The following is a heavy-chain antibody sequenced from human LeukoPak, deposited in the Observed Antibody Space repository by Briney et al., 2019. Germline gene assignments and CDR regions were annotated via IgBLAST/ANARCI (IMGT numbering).Heavy chain of an antibody. D-gene: IGHD3-3*01. CDR2: ISWNSGSI. Sequence: SLRLSCAASGFTFDDYAMHWVRQAPGKGLEWVSGISWNSGSIGYADSVKGRFTISRDNAKNSLYLQMNSLRAEDTALYYCAKGAFWSGYYAYYYYGMDVWGQGTTVTVSS. CDR1: GFTFDDYA. V-gene: IGHV3-9*01. J-gene: IGHJ6*02. CDR3: AKGAFWSGYYAYYYYGMDV.